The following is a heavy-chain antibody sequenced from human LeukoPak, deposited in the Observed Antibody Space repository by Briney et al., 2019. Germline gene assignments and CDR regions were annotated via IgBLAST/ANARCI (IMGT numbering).Heavy chain of an antibody. Sequence: GGALRQSCAASGFTFSSSSMTSVRQAPRKGLKWVPSIRSSGSYIFHADSVKVRFTISRDKANNSLYLQMNSLRAEVTAVYYCAREGPINNGDLDYWGQGTLVSVSS. CDR3: AREGPINNGDLDY. J-gene: IGHJ4*02. V-gene: IGHV3-21*01. CDR2: IRSSGSYI. CDR1: GFTFSSSS. D-gene: IGHD1/OR15-1a*01.